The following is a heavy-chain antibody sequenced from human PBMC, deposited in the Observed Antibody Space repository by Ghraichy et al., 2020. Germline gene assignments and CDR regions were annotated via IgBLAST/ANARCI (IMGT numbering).Heavy chain of an antibody. CDR2: VYDSGNT. D-gene: IGHD3-10*01. CDR3: ARDRELGY. CDR1: GGSISNCF. V-gene: IGHV4-59*01. J-gene: IGHJ4*02. Sequence: SETLSLTCTVSGGSISNCFWSWVRQPPGKGLEWIGYVYDSGNTNYNPSLKSRVTISVDTSRNQFSLKVKSVTAADTAVYYCARDRELGYWGQGILVTVST.